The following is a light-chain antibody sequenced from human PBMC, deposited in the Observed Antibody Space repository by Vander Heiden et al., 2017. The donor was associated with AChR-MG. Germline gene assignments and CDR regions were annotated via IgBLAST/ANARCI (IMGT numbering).Light chain of an antibody. V-gene: IGLV6-57*03. CDR3: QSYDDTNHGV. J-gene: IGLJ2*01. CDR1: GGSIASNY. CDR2: EDN. Sequence: NFVLTQPPPVSGSPGKTVTIPCTRSGGSIASNYVPWYQQRPGSAPTTVIFEDNRRPSGVPDRFSGSIDSCSNSASLIISGLETEDEADYCCQSYDDTNHGVFGGGTKLTVL.